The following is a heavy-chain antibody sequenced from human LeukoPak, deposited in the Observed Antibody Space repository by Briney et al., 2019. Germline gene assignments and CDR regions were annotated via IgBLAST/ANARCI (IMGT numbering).Heavy chain of an antibody. CDR1: GGSISSSSYS. CDR2: VYYSGST. D-gene: IGHD3-10*01. Sequence: SETPSLTCTVSGGSISSSSYSWGWIRQPPGKGLEWIGSVYYSGSTYYNPSLKSRVTMSVDTSKNQFSLKLSSVTAADTAVYYCARGITMVRGVTTVNWFDPWGQGTLVTVSS. CDR3: ARGITMVRGVTTVNWFDP. V-gene: IGHV4-39*07. J-gene: IGHJ5*02.